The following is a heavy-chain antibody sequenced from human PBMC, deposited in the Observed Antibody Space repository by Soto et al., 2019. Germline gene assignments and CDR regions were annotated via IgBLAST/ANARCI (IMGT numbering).Heavy chain of an antibody. D-gene: IGHD1-26*01. CDR1: GYTLTELS. V-gene: IGHV1-24*01. Sequence: ASLKVSCKVSGYTLTELSMHWVRQAPGKGLEWMGGFDPEDGETIYAQKFQGRVTMTEDTSTDTAYMELSSLRSEDTAVYYCAMDYSGRLWKGRMNDYWGQGTLVTVSS. CDR2: FDPEDGET. J-gene: IGHJ4*02. CDR3: AMDYSGRLWKGRMNDY.